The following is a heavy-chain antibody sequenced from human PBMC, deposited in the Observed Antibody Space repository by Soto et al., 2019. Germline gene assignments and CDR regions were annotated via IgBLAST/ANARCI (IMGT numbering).Heavy chain of an antibody. CDR3: ARERGYYSSSSIETYAFDI. CDR2: ISSSSSTI. V-gene: IGHV3-48*01. CDR1: GFTFSSYS. Sequence: GGSLRLSCAASGFTFSSYSMNWVRQAPGKGLEWVSYISSSSSTIYYADSVKGRFTISRDNAKNSLYLQMNSLRAEDTAVYYCARERGYYSSSSIETYAFDIWGQGTMVTVSS. D-gene: IGHD6-6*01. J-gene: IGHJ3*02.